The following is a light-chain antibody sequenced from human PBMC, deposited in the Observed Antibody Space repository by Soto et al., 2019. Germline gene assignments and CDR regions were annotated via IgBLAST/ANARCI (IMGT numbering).Light chain of an antibody. J-gene: IGKJ2*01. V-gene: IGKV1-39*01. CDR3: QQGPTLPYT. CDR2: ASS. CDR1: QNIRNY. Sequence: DIQMTQSPSSLSSSIGDRVTITCRASQNIRNYLNWYQQKPGQAPNLLIYASSSLRGGVPSRFRGSGPGTEFTLTISSLQPEDFATYYCQQGPTLPYTFGQGTNLGI.